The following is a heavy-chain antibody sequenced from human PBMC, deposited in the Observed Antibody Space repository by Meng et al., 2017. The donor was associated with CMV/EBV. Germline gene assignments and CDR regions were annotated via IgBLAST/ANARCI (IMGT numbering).Heavy chain of an antibody. CDR2: ISSSSSYI. J-gene: IGHJ6*02. D-gene: IGHD1-26*01. CDR3: ARPIYGGSYWGFDYGMDV. Sequence: GGSLRLSCAASGFTFSSYSMNWVRQAPGKGLEWVSSISSSSSYIYYADSVKGRFTISRDNAKNSLYLQMNSLRAEDTAVYYCARPIYGGSYWGFDYGMDVWGQGTTVTVSS. V-gene: IGHV3-21*01. CDR1: GFTFSSYS.